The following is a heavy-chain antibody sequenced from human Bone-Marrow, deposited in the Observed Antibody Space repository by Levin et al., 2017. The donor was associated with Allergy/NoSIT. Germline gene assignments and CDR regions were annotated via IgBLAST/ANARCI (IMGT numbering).Heavy chain of an antibody. D-gene: IGHD2/OR15-2a*01. CDR1: GYTFTSYN. CDR2: INPNSGST. V-gene: IGHV1-8*01. CDR3: ARGDCYSGSCYGPDWFDP. J-gene: IGHJ5*02. Sequence: GESLKISCKTSGYTFTSYNVYWVRQAPGQGLEWMGYINPNSGSTGYAQKFQGRVTMTRNSSINTAYMELSGLRLEDTVIYYCARGDCYSGSCYGPDWFDPWGQGTQVTVSS.